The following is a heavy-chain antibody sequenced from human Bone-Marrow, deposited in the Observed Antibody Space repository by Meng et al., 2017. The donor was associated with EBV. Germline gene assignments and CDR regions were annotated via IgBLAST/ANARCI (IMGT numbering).Heavy chain of an antibody. CDR3: AASPGWWRLDY. D-gene: IGHD6-19*01. V-gene: IGHV4-4*02. Sequence: HLPDSGPGLVTPSGTLSLPRAVSGASISSGYWWTWVRQPPGKGLEWIGEVSHSGSTNYNPSLKSRVTISLDKSENQFFLKVTSVTAADTAVYYCAASPGWWRLDYWGQGTLVTVSS. CDR2: VSHSGST. CDR1: GASISSGYW. J-gene: IGHJ4*02.